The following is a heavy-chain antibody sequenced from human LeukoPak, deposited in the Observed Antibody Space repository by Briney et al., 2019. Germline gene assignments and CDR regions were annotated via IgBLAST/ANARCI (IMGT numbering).Heavy chain of an antibody. CDR1: GYTFTSYG. CDR2: ISAYNGNT. J-gene: IGHJ4*02. D-gene: IGHD6-13*01. V-gene: IGHV1-18*01. Sequence: ASVKVSCKASGYTFTSYGISWVRQAPGQGLEWMGWISAYNGNTNYAQKLQGRVTMTRDTSTSTVYMELSSLRSEDTAVYYCARGGSSSYIDYWGQGTLVTVSS. CDR3: ARGGSSSYIDY.